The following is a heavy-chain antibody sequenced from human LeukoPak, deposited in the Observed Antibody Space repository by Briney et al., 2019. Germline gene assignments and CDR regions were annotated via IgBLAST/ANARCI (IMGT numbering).Heavy chain of an antibody. D-gene: IGHD5-18*01. CDR2: ISGSGDST. CDR1: GFTFSSYA. J-gene: IGHJ5*02. CDR3: AKDPWSNTEVHGWFDP. V-gene: IGHV3-23*01. Sequence: GGSLRLSCAASGFTFSSYAMNWVRQAPGKGLEWVSAISGSGDSTYYADSVKGRFTISRDNSKNTLYLQMNSLRAEDTVVYYCAKDPWSNTEVHGWFDPWGQGTLVTVSS.